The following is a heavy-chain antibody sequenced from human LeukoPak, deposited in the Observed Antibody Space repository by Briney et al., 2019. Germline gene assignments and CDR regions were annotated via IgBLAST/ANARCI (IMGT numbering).Heavy chain of an antibody. CDR1: GFTFSSYA. CDR3: AKLPSSYYDSSGYLFDY. D-gene: IGHD3-22*01. Sequence: GGSLRLSCAASGFTFSSYAMSWVRQAPGKGLEWVSAISGSGGGTYYADSVKGRFTISRDNSENTLYLQMNSLRAEDTAVYYCAKLPSSYYDSSGYLFDYWGQGTLVTVSS. CDR2: ISGSGGGT. V-gene: IGHV3-23*01. J-gene: IGHJ4*02.